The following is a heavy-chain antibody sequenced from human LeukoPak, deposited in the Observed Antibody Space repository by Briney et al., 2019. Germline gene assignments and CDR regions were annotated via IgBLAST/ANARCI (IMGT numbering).Heavy chain of an antibody. CDR1: GFTFSSYG. CDR3: AKEFRGGWLVY. D-gene: IGHD6-19*01. J-gene: IGHJ4*02. Sequence: GGSLRLSCAASGFTFSSYGMHWVRQAPGKGLEWVAVISYDGSNKYYADSVKGRFTISRDNSKNTLYLQMNSLRAEDTAVYYCAKEFRGGWLVYWGQGTLVTVSS. CDR2: ISYDGSNK. V-gene: IGHV3-30*18.